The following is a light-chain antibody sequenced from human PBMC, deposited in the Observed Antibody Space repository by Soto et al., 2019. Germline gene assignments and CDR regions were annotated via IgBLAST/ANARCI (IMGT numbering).Light chain of an antibody. J-gene: IGKJ5*01. V-gene: IGKV3-15*01. CDR2: GAS. Sequence: EIVMTQSPATLPVSPGERATLSCRASQSVSNNLAWYQQKPGQAPRLLIYGASTRATGIPARFSGSGSGTEFTLTISSLQSEDFAVYYCHQYNNWPPITFGQGTRLDIK. CDR1: QSVSNN. CDR3: HQYNNWPPIT.